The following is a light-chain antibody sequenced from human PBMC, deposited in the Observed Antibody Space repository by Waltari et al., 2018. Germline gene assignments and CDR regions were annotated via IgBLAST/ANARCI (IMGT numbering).Light chain of an antibody. Sequence: DIQMTQSPSTLSASVGDRVTITSRASESISRGLAWYQQKPGKAPKLLIYAASSLESGVPSKFSGSGSGTEFTLTISSLQPDDFATYYCQQYNTYIWTFGQGTKVEIK. CDR2: AAS. CDR1: ESISRG. J-gene: IGKJ1*01. V-gene: IGKV1-5*01. CDR3: QQYNTYIWT.